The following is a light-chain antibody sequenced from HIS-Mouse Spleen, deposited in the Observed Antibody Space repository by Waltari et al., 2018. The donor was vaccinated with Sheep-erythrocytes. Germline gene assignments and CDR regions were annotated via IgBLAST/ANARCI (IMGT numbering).Light chain of an antibody. J-gene: IGLJ1*01. Sequence: QSALTQPRSVSGSPGQSVTISCTGTSSDVGGYNYVSWYQQQPGKAPKLMIYDVSKRTPVVPDAFSGSKSGNTASLTISVLQAEDEADYYCCSYAGSYNHVFATVTKVTVL. CDR3: CSYAGSYNHV. CDR2: DVS. CDR1: SSDVGGYNY. V-gene: IGLV2-11*01.